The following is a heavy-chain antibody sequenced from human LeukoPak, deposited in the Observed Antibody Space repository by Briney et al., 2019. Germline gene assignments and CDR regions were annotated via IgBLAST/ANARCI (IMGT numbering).Heavy chain of an antibody. Sequence: SETLSLTCTVSGVSISSSSYYWGWIRQPPGKGLEWIGTIYYSGSTYYNPSLKGRVTISADTSKNQFSLKLSAVTAADTAVYYCARHGEFSYGFLNDAFDIWGQGTMVTVSS. CDR3: ARHGEFSYGFLNDAFDI. D-gene: IGHD5-18*01. CDR1: GVSISSSSYY. V-gene: IGHV4-39*01. J-gene: IGHJ3*02. CDR2: IYYSGST.